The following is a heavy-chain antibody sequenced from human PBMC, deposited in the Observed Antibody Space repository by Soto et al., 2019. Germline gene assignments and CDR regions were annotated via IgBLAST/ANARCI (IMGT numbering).Heavy chain of an antibody. CDR1: GYTFTSYD. Sequence: ASVKLSCKASGYTFTSYDINWVRQATGQGLEWMGWMNPNSGNTGYAQKFQGRVTMTRNTSISTAYMELSSLRSEDTAVYYCARGPWDIVVVPAAQRYYYYYYMDVWGKGTTVTVSS. CDR2: MNPNSGNT. J-gene: IGHJ6*03. D-gene: IGHD2-2*01. V-gene: IGHV1-8*01. CDR3: ARGPWDIVVVPAAQRYYYYYYMDV.